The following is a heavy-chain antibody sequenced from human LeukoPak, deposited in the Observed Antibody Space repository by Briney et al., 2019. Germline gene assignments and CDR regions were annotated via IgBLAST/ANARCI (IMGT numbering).Heavy chain of an antibody. V-gene: IGHV3-49*04. CDR2: IRSKAYGGTT. Sequence: GGSLRLSCTASGFTFGDYAMSWVRQAPGKGLEWVGFIRSKAYGGTTEYAASVKDRFTISRDDSKSIAYLQMNSLKTEDTAVYYCTRDEDYGGSFDYWGQGTLVTVSS. CDR3: TRDEDYGGSFDY. CDR1: GFTFGDYA. D-gene: IGHD4-23*01. J-gene: IGHJ4*02.